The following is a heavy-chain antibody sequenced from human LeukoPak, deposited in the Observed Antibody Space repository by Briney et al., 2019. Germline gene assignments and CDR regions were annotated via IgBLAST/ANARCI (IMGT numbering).Heavy chain of an antibody. V-gene: IGHV5-51*01. Sequence: GESLKISCKGSGYSFTSYWIGWVRQMPGKGLEWMEIIYPGDSDTRYSPSFQGQVTISADKSISTAYLQWSSLKASDTAMYHCARHQQWLVRDDAFDIWGQGTMVTVSS. CDR3: ARHQQWLVRDDAFDI. D-gene: IGHD6-19*01. CDR2: IYPGDSDT. CDR1: GYSFTSYW. J-gene: IGHJ3*02.